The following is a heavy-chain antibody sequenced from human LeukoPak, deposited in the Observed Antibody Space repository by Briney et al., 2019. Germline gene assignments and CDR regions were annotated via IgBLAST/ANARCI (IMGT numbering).Heavy chain of an antibody. V-gene: IGHV4-59*01. Sequence: PSETLSLTCTVSGGSISSYYWSWIRQPPGKGLEWIGFIYYSGSTNYNPSLKSRVTISLDTSKNQFSLNLSSVTAADTAVYYCARSLGYNGFDYWGQGTLVTVSS. J-gene: IGHJ4*02. CDR2: IYYSGST. CDR1: GGSISSYY. CDR3: ARSLGYNGFDY. D-gene: IGHD5-24*01.